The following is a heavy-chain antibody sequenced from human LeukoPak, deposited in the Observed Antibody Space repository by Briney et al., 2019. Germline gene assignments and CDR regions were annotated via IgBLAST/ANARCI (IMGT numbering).Heavy chain of an antibody. D-gene: IGHD3-3*01. Sequence: GASVKVSCKASGDTFTSYGISWVRQAPGQGLEWMGWISAYNGNTNYAQKLQGRVTMTTDTSTSTAYMELRSLRSDDTAVYYCARPHEAYYDFWSGPSADDYFDYWGQGTLVTVSS. J-gene: IGHJ4*02. CDR2: ISAYNGNT. CDR1: GDTFTSYG. CDR3: ARPHEAYYDFWSGPSADDYFDY. V-gene: IGHV1-18*01.